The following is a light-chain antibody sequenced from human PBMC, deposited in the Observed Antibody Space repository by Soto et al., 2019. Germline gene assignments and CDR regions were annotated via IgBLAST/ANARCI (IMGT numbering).Light chain of an antibody. CDR1: KLGDKY. V-gene: IGLV3-1*01. J-gene: IGLJ1*01. Sequence: SYELTQPPSVSVSPGQTASITCSGDKLGDKYACWYQQKPGQSPVLVIYQDSKRPSGIPERFSGSNSGNTATLTIRGTQAMDESDYYCQAWDSSPGVFGTGTKLTVL. CDR3: QAWDSSPGV. CDR2: QDS.